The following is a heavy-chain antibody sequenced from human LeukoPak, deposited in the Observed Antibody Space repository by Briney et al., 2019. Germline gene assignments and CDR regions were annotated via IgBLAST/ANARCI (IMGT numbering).Heavy chain of an antibody. V-gene: IGHV3-74*01. Sequence: PGGSLRLSCAASGFTFSTSWMHWVRQVPGKGLVWVSRINSDGRSTDYADSVKGRFTISRDNTKNTLYLQMNSLRVEDTAVYYCVKESGFMVAPNSAFDIWGQGTMVTVSS. J-gene: IGHJ3*02. CDR2: INSDGRST. CDR1: GFTFSTSW. D-gene: IGHD4/OR15-4a*01. CDR3: VKESGFMVAPNSAFDI.